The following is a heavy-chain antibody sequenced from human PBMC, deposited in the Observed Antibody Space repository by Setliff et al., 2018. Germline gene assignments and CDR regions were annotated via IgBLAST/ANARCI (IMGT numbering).Heavy chain of an antibody. CDR2: IGHTGSI. J-gene: IGHJ4*02. D-gene: IGHD4-17*01. CDR3: AGGRRYDYGWDFDY. V-gene: IGHV4-38-2*02. Sequence: PSETLSLTCTVSGYSISSGYIWGWIRQPPGKGLEWVGNIGHTGSINYNPSLRSRVTISLDTSKNQFSPKLTSVTAADTGVYYCAGGRRYDYGWDFDYWGQGTLVTVSS. CDR1: GYSISSGYI.